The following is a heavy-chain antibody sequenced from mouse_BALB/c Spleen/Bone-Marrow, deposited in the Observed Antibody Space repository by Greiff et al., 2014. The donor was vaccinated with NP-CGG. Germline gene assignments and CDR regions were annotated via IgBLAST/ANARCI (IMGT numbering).Heavy chain of an antibody. CDR1: EYEFPSHD. CDR2: ITSDGGST. V-gene: IGHV5-2*01. D-gene: IGHD2-14*01. Sequence: VQLKESGGGLVQPGESLKLSCESNEYEFPSHDMSWVRKTPEKRLELVAAITSDGGSTYYPDTMERRFIISRDNTKKTLYLQMSSLRSEDTALYYCARHNYRYDDYAMDYWGQGTSVTVSS. J-gene: IGHJ4*01. CDR3: ARHNYRYDDYAMDY.